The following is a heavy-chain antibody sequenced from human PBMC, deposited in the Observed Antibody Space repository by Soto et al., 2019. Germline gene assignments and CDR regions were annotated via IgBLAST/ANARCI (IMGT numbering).Heavy chain of an antibody. Sequence: WGTLRLSCSASGFTFSSYAMRWVRQAPGKELEWVSAISGSGGSTYYADSVKGRFTISRDNSKNTLYLQMNSLRAEDRAVYYCAKDPARAAAGKEWGQGTLVTVSS. V-gene: IGHV3-23*01. CDR2: ISGSGGST. CDR3: AKDPARAAAGKE. CDR1: GFTFSSYA. D-gene: IGHD6-13*01. J-gene: IGHJ4*02.